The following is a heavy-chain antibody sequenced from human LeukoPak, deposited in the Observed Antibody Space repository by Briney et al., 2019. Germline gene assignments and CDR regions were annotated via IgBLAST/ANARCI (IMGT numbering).Heavy chain of an antibody. CDR1: GFTFGSYW. Sequence: PGGSLRLSCAASGFTFGSYWMSWVRQAPGKGLEWVANIKQDGSEKYYVDSVKGRFTISRDNAKNSLYLQMNSLRAEDTAVYYCARDEVWGQGTLVTVSS. CDR3: ARDEV. J-gene: IGHJ4*02. CDR2: IKQDGSEK. V-gene: IGHV3-7*01.